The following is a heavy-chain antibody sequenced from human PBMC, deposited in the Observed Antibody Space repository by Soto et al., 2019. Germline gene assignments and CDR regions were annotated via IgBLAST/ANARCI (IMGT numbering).Heavy chain of an antibody. CDR3: ASSYGSCFDY. V-gene: IGHV4-59*08. CDR1: GGSISSYY. Sequence: QVQLQESGPGLVKPSETLSLTCTVSGGSISSYYWSWIRQPPGKGLEWIGYIYYSGSTNYNPSLKGRVTISVETSKTRFSLKLGSVTAADTAGYYGASSYGSCFDYWGQGPLVTVSS. D-gene: IGHD5-18*01. J-gene: IGHJ4*02. CDR2: IYYSGST.